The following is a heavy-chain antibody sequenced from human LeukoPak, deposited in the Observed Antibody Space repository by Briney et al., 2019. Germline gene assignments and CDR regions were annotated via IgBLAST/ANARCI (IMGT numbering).Heavy chain of an antibody. J-gene: IGHJ6*03. CDR3: ARXLRYCSGGNCYSGGLGYMDV. D-gene: IGHD2-15*01. Sequence: GGSLRLSCAASGFTFSSYAMSWVRQAPGKGLEWVSAISGSGGSTYYADSVKGRFTISRDNAKNSLFLQMNSLRAEDTAVYYCARXLRYCSGGNCYSGGLGYMDVWGKGTTVTISS. CDR1: GFTFSSYA. CDR2: ISGSGGST. V-gene: IGHV3-23*01.